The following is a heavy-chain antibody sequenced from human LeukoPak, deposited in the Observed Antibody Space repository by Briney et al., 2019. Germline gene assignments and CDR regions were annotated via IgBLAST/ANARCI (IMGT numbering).Heavy chain of an antibody. CDR2: IYYSGST. CDR1: GGSVSDYY. J-gene: IGHJ4*02. Sequence: KPSETLSLTCTVSGGSVSDYYWSWIRQAPGKGPEWVGYIYYSGSTNYNPSLKSRVTMSVDTSKNQFSLKLRSVTATDTAVYYCARRINYFDYWGLGTLVTVSS. D-gene: IGHD5-24*01. V-gene: IGHV4-59*02. CDR3: ARRINYFDY.